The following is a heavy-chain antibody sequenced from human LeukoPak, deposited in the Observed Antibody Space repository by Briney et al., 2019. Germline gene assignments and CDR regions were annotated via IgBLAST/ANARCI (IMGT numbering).Heavy chain of an antibody. D-gene: IGHD6-19*01. CDR3: ARDREQWLAFDY. CDR1: GFTFSSYW. V-gene: IGHV3-74*01. Sequence: GGSLRLSCAASGFTFSSYWMHWVLQAPGKGLVWVSRINSDGSSTSYADSVKGRFTISRDNAKNTLYLQMNSLRAEDTAVYYCARDREQWLAFDYWGQGTLVTVSS. CDR2: INSDGSST. J-gene: IGHJ4*02.